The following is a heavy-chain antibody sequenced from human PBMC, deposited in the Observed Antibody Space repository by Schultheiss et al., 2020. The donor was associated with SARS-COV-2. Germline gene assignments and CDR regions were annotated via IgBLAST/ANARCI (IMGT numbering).Heavy chain of an antibody. Sequence: SQTLSLTCTVSGGSISSGDYYWSWIRQPPGKGLEWIGYIYYSGSTYYNPSLKSRVTISVDTSKNQFSLKLSSVTAADTAVYYCARGIGEWAAGILIPRYEGNWFDLWGQGTLVTVSS. V-gene: IGHV4-30-4*01. D-gene: IGHD6-13*01. J-gene: IGHJ5*02. CDR3: ARGIGEWAAGILIPRYEGNWFDL. CDR1: GGSISSGDYY. CDR2: IYYSGST.